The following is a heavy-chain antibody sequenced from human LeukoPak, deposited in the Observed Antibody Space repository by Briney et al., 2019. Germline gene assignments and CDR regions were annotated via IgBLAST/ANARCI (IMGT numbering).Heavy chain of an antibody. CDR1: GFTFDDYA. CDR2: ISWNSGSI. CDR3: AKVDWNDVGAFDI. J-gene: IGHJ3*02. V-gene: IGHV3-9*01. D-gene: IGHD1-1*01. Sequence: GGSLRLSCAASGFTFDDYAMHWVRQAPGKGLEWVSGISWNSGSIGYADSVKGRFTISRDNAKNSLYLQMNSLRAEDTALYYCAKVDWNDVGAFDIWGQGTMVTVSS.